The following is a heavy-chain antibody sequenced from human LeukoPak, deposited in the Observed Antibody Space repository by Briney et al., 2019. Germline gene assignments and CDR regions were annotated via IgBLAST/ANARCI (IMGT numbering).Heavy chain of an antibody. V-gene: IGHV3-33*01. J-gene: IGHJ6*02. CDR3: ARERDFWSGYYPWYYYYGMDV. CDR1: GFTFSSYG. Sequence: GALRLSCAASGFTFSSYGMHWVRQAPGKGLEWVVVIWYDGSNKYYADSVKGRFTISRDNSKNTLYLQMNSLRAEDTAVYYCARERDFWSGYYPWYYYYGMDVWGQGTTVTVSS. D-gene: IGHD3-3*01. CDR2: IWYDGSNK.